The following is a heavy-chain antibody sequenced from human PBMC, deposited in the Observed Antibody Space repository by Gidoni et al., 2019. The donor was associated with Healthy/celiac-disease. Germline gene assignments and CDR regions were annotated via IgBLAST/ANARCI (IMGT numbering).Heavy chain of an antibody. CDR2: IIPIFGTA. V-gene: IGHV1-69*01. Sequence: QVQLVQSGAEVKKPGSSVKVSCKASGSTFSSYAISWVRQAPGQGLEWMGGIIPIFGTANYAQKFQGRGTSTADESTSTAYMELSSLRSEDTAVYYCAKNGGKKEGPDGASALDYWGQGTLVTVSS. CDR3: AKNGGKKEGPDGASALDY. J-gene: IGHJ4*02. D-gene: IGHD2-8*01. CDR1: GSTFSSYA.